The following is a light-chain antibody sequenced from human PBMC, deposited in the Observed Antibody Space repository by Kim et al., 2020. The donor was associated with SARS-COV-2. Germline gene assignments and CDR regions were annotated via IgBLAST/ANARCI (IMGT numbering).Light chain of an antibody. V-gene: IGKV1-27*01. J-gene: IGKJ1*01. CDR2: AAS. Sequence: DIQMTQSPSSLSASVGDRVTITCRASQDIANSLALYQQKPGKVPQVLIYAASTLQSGVPSRFSGSGSGTEFTLTIGSLQTEDVATYYCQKYNSAPWTFGPGTKV. CDR1: QDIANS. CDR3: QKYNSAPWT.